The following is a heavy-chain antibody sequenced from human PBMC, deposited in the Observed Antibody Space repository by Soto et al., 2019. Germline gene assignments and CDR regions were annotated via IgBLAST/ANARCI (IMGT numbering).Heavy chain of an antibody. CDR3: ARSWFGEYQAHY. CDR2: IIPIFGTA. J-gene: IGHJ4*02. V-gene: IGHV1-69*13. Sequence: SVEVSCKASGGTFSSYAISWVRQAPGQGLEWMGGIIPIFGTANYAQKFQGRVTITADESTSTAYMELSSLRSEDTAVYYCARSWFGEYQAHYWGQGTLVTVSS. D-gene: IGHD3-10*01. CDR1: GGTFSSYA.